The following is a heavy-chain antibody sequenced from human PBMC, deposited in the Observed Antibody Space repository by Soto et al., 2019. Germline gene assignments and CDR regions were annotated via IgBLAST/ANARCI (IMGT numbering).Heavy chain of an antibody. CDR1: GDSISSSY. V-gene: IGHV4-59*12. CDR2: IYYSGST. CDR3: ARGYNWFDP. J-gene: IGHJ5*02. Sequence: TSETLSLTCSVSGDSISSSYWSWIRQPPGKGLEWIGYIYYSGSTNYNPSLKSRVIISLDTSKNQFSLKLSSVTAADTAVYYCARGYNWFDPWGQGTLVTVS.